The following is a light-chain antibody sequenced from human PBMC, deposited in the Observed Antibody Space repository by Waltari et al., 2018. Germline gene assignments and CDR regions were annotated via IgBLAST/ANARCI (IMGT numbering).Light chain of an antibody. J-gene: IGLJ3*02. V-gene: IGLV1-40*01. CDR2: GST. CDR3: QSYDTSLSVV. CDR1: GSNIGAGHD. Sequence: QSVLTQPPSVSGAPCQRVTISCTGSGSNIGAGHDVHWYPQLPRAAPKLLIYGSTSRPLGVPARFFGSTSGTSASLAITGLQAEDEADYYCQSYDTSLSVVFGGGTKLTVL.